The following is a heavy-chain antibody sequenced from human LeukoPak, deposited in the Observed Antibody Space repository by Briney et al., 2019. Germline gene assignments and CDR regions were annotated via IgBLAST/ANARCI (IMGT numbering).Heavy chain of an antibody. CDR3: ARASRGPYYFDY. CDR1: GYPFTDYY. CDR2: INPNRGGT. J-gene: IGHJ4*02. V-gene: IGHV1-2*02. Sequence: EASVKVSCKASGYPFTDYYMHWVRQAPGQGLEWMGWINPNRGGTNYAQKFQGRVTMTRDTSISTAYMELSRLRSDDTAVYYCARASRGPYYFDYWGQGTLVTVSS.